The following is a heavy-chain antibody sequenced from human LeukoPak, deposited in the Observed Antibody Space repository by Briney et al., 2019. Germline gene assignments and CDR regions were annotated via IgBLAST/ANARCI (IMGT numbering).Heavy chain of an antibody. Sequence: SETLSLTCTVSGGSISSYYWSWIRQPPGKGLEWIGYIYYSGSTNYNPSLKSRVTISVDASKNQFSLKLSSVTAADTAVYYCARDTGLRAIADAFDIWGQGTMVTVSS. CDR2: IYYSGST. D-gene: IGHD2-8*02. CDR1: GGSISSYY. J-gene: IGHJ3*02. V-gene: IGHV4-59*01. CDR3: ARDTGLRAIADAFDI.